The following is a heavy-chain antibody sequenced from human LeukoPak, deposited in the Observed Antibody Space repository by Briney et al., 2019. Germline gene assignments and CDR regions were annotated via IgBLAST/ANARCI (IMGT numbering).Heavy chain of an antibody. Sequence: PSETLSLTCSVSGGSISSYYWSWIRQPADKGLEWIGRIYSSGSTKYNPSLDSRVTMSVDASKNQFSLKLSSVTAADTAVYYCARATAGVEATTGFDHWGQGTLVTVSS. CDR3: ARATAGVEATTGFDH. V-gene: IGHV4-4*07. D-gene: IGHD1-26*01. CDR1: GGSISSYY. CDR2: IYSSGST. J-gene: IGHJ4*02.